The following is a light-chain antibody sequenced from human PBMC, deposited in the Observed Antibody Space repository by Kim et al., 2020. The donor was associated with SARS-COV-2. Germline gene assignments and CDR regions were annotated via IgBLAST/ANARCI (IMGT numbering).Light chain of an antibody. CDR2: DAS. CDR1: QDISTQ. CDR3: QQYDDLPYT. J-gene: IGKJ2*01. Sequence: ASVGDRVTITCQAGQDISTQLSWFQLKPGKAPKLLIYDASHLETGVPSRFSGSGSGTDYTFTISSLRPEDIATYYCQQYDDLPYTFGQGTKLEI. V-gene: IGKV1-33*01.